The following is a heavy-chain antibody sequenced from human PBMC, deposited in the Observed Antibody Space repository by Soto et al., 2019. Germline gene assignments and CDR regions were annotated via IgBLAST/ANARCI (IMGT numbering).Heavy chain of an antibody. CDR2: SSSWDSMI. CDR1: GFTFSSFE. D-gene: IGHD1-1*01. J-gene: IGHJ4*02. V-gene: IGHV3-48*03. CDR3: ARVGNPLDY. Sequence: GGSLRLSCAASGFTFSSFEMNWVRQAPGKWLEWVSYSSSWDSMIYYADSVKGRFTISRDNAKNSLYLQMNSLRAEDTAVYYCARVGNPLDYWGQGTLVNVSS.